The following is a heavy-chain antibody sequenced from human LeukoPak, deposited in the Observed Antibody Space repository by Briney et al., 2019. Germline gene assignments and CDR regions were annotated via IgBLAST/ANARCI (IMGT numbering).Heavy chain of an antibody. V-gene: IGHV3-23*01. D-gene: IGHD4-17*01. CDR3: ANGLYGDYDLTNGFDP. J-gene: IGHJ5*02. CDR1: GFTFSSYA. Sequence: PGGSLRLSCAASGFTFSSYAMSWGRQAPGKGLEWVSAISGSGGSTYYADSVKGRFTISRDNSKNTLYLQMNSLRAEATALYYCANGLYGDYDLTNGFDPWGQGTLVTVSS. CDR2: ISGSGGST.